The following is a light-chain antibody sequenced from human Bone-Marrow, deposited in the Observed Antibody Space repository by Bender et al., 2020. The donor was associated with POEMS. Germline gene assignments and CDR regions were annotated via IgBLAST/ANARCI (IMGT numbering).Light chain of an antibody. J-gene: IGLJ1*01. Sequence: QSALTQPASVSGSPGQSITISCTGTSSDVGTYKFVSWYQQYPGKAPKLMIYEVKKRPSGVSNRFSGSKSGNTASLTISGLQAEDEADYYCGSYTRSTWLFGTGTKVTVL. V-gene: IGLV2-14*02. CDR3: GSYTRSTWL. CDR2: EVK. CDR1: SSDVGTYKF.